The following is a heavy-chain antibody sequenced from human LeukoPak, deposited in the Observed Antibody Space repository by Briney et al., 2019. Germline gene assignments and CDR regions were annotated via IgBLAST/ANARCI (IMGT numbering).Heavy chain of an antibody. D-gene: IGHD3-3*01. J-gene: IGHJ4*02. V-gene: IGHV3-30*18. Sequence: GGSLRLSCAASGFTVSNYDMHWVRQAPGRGLEWVAVISYDGTNKYYADSVKRRFTISRDNSKSTLYLQMSSLRAEDTAGYYCAKENDFVYWGQGTLVTVSS. CDR1: GFTVSNYD. CDR3: AKENDFVY. CDR2: ISYDGTNK.